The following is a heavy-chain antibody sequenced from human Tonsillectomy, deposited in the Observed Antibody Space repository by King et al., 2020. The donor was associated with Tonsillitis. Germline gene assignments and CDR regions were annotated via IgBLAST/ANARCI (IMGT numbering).Heavy chain of an antibody. D-gene: IGHD2-15*01. CDR2: ISGSGGST. Sequence: VQLVASGGGLVPPGGSLRLSCAASGFTFSSYAMRWVRQAPGKGLEWVSAISGSGGSTYYADSVKGRFTISRDNSKNTLYLQMNSLRAEDTAVYYGARRARRGGGVAATNSHGDDWGQGTRGTGSA. V-gene: IGHV3-23*04. CDR3: ARRARRGGGVAATNSHGDD. CDR1: GFTFSSYA. J-gene: IGHJ4*02.